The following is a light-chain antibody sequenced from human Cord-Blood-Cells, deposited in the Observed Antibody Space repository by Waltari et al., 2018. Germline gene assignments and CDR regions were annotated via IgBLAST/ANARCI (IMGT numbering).Light chain of an antibody. CDR1: QSVSSSY. CDR3: QQYGSSPWT. Sequence: EIVLTQSPGTLSLSPGERATLSCTASQSVSSSYLAWYQQKPGQAPRLLIYGASSRATGIPDRCSGSGAGTDFTLTISRLEPEDFAVYYCQQYGSSPWTFGQGTKVEIK. J-gene: IGKJ1*01. V-gene: IGKV3-20*01. CDR2: GAS.